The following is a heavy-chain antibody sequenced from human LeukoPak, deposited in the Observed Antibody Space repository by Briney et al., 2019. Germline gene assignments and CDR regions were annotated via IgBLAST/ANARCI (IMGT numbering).Heavy chain of an antibody. V-gene: IGHV3-66*02. CDR1: GFTLSSNY. J-gene: IGHJ4*02. D-gene: IGHD2-21*02. Sequence: GGSLRLSCAASGFTLSSNYMSWVRQAPGKGLEWVSVIYSGGSTYYADSVKGRFTISRDNTKNTLYLQMNSLRAEDTAVYYCARAATALDYWGQGTLVTVSS. CDR3: ARAATALDY. CDR2: IYSGGST.